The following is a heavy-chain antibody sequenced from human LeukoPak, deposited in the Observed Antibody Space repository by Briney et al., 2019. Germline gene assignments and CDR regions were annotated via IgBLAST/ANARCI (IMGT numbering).Heavy chain of an antibody. J-gene: IGHJ3*02. CDR1: GFPFSNYG. V-gene: IGHV3-21*06. CDR2: TDTIGKYI. Sequence: GGSLRLSCAASGFPFSNYGMNWVRQAPAQGLECVSFTDTIGKYIYYGDSVKGRFTISRDNAKNLLFLQMNGLRAEDTAVYYCARGRSITLLRGVAMSDGFDIWGQGAMVAVSS. CDR3: ARGRSITLLRGVAMSDGFDI. D-gene: IGHD3-10*01.